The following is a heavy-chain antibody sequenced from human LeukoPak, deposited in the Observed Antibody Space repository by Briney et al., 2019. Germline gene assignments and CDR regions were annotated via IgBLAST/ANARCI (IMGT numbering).Heavy chain of an antibody. V-gene: IGHV1-69*05. CDR2: IIPIFGTA. Sequence: SVKVSCKASGGTFSSYAISWVRQAPGQGLGWMGGIIPIFGTANCAQKFQGRVTITTDESTSIAYMELSSLRSEDTAVYYCAREHCSSTSSYGGFGYWGQGTLVTVSS. CDR3: AREHCSSTSSYGGFGY. D-gene: IGHD2-2*01. CDR1: GGTFSSYA. J-gene: IGHJ4*02.